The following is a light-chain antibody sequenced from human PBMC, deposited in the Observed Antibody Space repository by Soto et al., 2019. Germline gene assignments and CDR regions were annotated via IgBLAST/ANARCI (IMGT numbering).Light chain of an antibody. V-gene: IGKV1-9*01. CDR1: QGIRGH. Sequence: DVQLTQSPSFLSASVGDRVTITCRASQGIRGHLAWYQQTPGRGPKLLIYAASTLQSGLPSRFRGSGFGTDFPLAISNLQLEDFATYSGHQVDGYPHPFGQGPSWRSN. CDR3: HQVDGYPHP. J-gene: IGKJ2*01. CDR2: AAS.